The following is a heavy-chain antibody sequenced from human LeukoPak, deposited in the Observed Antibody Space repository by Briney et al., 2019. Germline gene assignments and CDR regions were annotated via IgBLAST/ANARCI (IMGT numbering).Heavy chain of an antibody. CDR2: MSGYNGNA. J-gene: IGHJ6*03. D-gene: IGHD2-21*02. CDR3: ARIKCGGDCRGCYYYYHMDV. CDR1: GYMFTSYA. Sequence: ASVKVSCKTSGYMFTSYAMNWVRQAPGQGLEWMGWMSGYNGNANYAQKFQGRVTMTTDTSTSTAYMELRSLRADDTAVYYCARIKCGGDCRGCYYYYHMDVWGKGTTVTISS. V-gene: IGHV1-18*01.